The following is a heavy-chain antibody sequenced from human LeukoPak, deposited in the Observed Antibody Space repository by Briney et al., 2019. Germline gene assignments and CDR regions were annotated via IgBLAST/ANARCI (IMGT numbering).Heavy chain of an antibody. CDR1: GFTFSSYG. CDR3: ARGPMTTVTKWGLYYYYYMDV. Sequence: QTGGSLRLSCAASGFTFSSYGMHWVRQAPGKGLEWVAFIRYDGSNKYYADSVKGRFTISRDNSKNTLYLQMNSLRAEDTAVYYCARGPMTTVTKWGLYYYYYMDVWGKGTTVTVSS. V-gene: IGHV3-30*02. CDR2: IRYDGSNK. D-gene: IGHD4-11*01. J-gene: IGHJ6*03.